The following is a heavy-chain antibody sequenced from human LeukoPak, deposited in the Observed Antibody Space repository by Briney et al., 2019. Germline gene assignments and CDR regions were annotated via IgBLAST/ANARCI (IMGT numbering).Heavy chain of an antibody. CDR1: GGSISSYY. D-gene: IGHD2-2*01. Sequence: PSENLSLTCTVSGGSISSYYWSWIRQPPGKGLEWIGYIYYSGSTNYNPSLKSRVTISLDTSKNQFSLKLSSVTAADTAVYYCARAWGDIVVVPAAPYGMDVWGQGTTVTVSS. V-gene: IGHV4-59*01. CDR2: IYYSGST. CDR3: ARAWGDIVVVPAAPYGMDV. J-gene: IGHJ6*02.